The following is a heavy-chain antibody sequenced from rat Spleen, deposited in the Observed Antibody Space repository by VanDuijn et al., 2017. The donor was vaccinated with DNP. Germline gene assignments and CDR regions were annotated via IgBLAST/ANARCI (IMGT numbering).Heavy chain of an antibody. CDR3: ARHRTIMPYYYAMDA. Sequence: EVQLVESGGGLVQPGRSLKLSCVASGFTFSSYWMYWIRQAPGKGLEWVSSINTDGGSTYYPDSVKGRFTISRDNAKSTLYLQVNSLRSEDTATYYCARHRTIMPYYYAMDAWGQGASVTVSS. CDR1: GFTFSSYW. CDR2: INTDGGST. V-gene: IGHV5-58*01. D-gene: IGHD1-12*01. J-gene: IGHJ4*01.